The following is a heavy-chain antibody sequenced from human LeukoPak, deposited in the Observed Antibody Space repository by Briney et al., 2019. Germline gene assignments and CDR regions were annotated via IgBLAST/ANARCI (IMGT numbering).Heavy chain of an antibody. V-gene: IGHV3-23*01. CDR2: INDAGDFT. CDR3: ARAEEEVAATIDY. D-gene: IGHD5-12*01. J-gene: IGHJ4*02. CDR1: GFTFRNYA. Sequence: GGSLRLSCAASGFTFRNYAMSWVRQAPGKGLEWLSAINDAGDFTWYADSVKGRFTISRDNSRNTLSLQMNSLRAEDTTVYYCARAEEEVAATIDYWGQGTLVTVAS.